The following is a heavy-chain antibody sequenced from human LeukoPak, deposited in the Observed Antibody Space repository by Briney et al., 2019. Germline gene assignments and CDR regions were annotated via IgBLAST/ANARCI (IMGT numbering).Heavy chain of an antibody. V-gene: IGHV1-2*02. D-gene: IGHD2/OR15-2a*01. CDR1: GHTFTDYY. Sequence: ASVKVSCKASGHTFTDYYMHWVRQAPGQGLEWMGWINPNSGATNYAQKFQGRVTMTRDTSITTVYMELSRLRSDDTAVYYCARAREYYLPPTDYWGQGTLVTVSS. CDR3: ARAREYYLPPTDY. J-gene: IGHJ4*02. CDR2: INPNSGAT.